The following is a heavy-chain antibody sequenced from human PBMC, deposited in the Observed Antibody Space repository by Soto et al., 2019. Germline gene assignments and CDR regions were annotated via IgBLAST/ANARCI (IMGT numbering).Heavy chain of an antibody. CDR3: AHIVVAGLGYYFDY. D-gene: IGHD6-19*01. V-gene: IGHV2-5*02. CDR1: GFSLSSTRMA. J-gene: IGHJ4*02. CDR2: IYWDDDK. Sequence: QITLKESGPTLVKPTQTLTLTCTFSGFSLSSTRMAVGWIRQPPGKALEWLALIYWDDDKRYSPFLKSRLTIPKDTSKNQVVPTMSNMDPVDTARYYCAHIVVAGLGYYFDYWGQGTLVTVSS.